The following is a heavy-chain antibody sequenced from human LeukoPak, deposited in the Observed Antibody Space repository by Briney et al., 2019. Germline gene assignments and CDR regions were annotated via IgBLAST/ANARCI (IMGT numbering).Heavy chain of an antibody. CDR2: ISHSGST. Sequence: PSETLSLTCAVYGGSFSGYYWSWIRQPPGRGLEWIGEISHSGSTNYNPSLKSRVTISADTSKNQFSLKLGSATAADTAVYYCTRRGALPFDYWGQGALVTVSS. D-gene: IGHD4/OR15-4a*01. V-gene: IGHV4-34*01. J-gene: IGHJ4*02. CDR3: TRRGALPFDY. CDR1: GGSFSGYY.